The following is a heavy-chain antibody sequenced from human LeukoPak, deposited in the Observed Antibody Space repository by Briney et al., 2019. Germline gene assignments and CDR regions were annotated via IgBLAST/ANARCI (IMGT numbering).Heavy chain of an antibody. V-gene: IGHV3-7*01. CDR2: IKQDGSEK. J-gene: IGHJ2*01. D-gene: IGHD2-2*01. CDR3: ARYCSSTSCYAAFDL. Sequence: GGSLRLSCAASGFTFSIYWMSCVRQAPGKGLEWVANIKQDGSEKYYVDSVKGRFTISRDNAKNSLYLQMNSLRAEDTAVYYCARYCSSTSCYAAFDLWGRGTLVTVSS. CDR1: GFTFSIYW.